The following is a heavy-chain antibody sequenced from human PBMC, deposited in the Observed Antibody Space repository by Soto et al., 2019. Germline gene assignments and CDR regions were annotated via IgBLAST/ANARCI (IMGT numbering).Heavy chain of an antibody. CDR3: VKSKGITMVRGVTPDY. J-gene: IGHJ4*02. D-gene: IGHD3-10*01. V-gene: IGHV3-64D*08. Sequence: GESLKISCSASGFTFSSYAMHWVRQAPGKGLEYVSAISSNGGSTYYADSVKGRFTISRDNSKNTLYLQMSSLRAEDTAVYYCVKSKGITMVRGVTPDYWGQGSLVTVSS. CDR1: GFTFSSYA. CDR2: ISSNGGST.